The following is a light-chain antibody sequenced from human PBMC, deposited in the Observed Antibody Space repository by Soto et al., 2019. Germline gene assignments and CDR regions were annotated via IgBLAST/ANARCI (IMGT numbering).Light chain of an antibody. CDR2: EGC. CDR3: CSYAGSSTLVV. J-gene: IGLJ2*01. V-gene: IGLV2-23*03. CDR1: SSDVGSYNL. Sequence: QSALTQPASVSGSPGQSITISCTGTSSDVGSYNLVSWYQQHPGKAPKLMIYEGCKRPSGVSNRFSGSKSGNTASLTISGLQAEDEADYYCCSYAGSSTLVVFGGGTKLTVL.